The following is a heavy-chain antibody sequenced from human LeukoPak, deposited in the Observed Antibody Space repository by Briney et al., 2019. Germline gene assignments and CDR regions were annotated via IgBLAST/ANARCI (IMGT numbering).Heavy chain of an antibody. CDR1: GGSISSYY. D-gene: IGHD6-6*01. V-gene: IGHV4-59*01. CDR2: IYYSGST. Sequence: SETLSLTCTVSGGSISSYYWRWIRQPPGKGLEWIGYIYYSGSTNYNPSLKSRVTISVDTSKNQFSLKLSSVTAADTAVYYCARDRGIAARPGYYGMDVWGQGTTVTVSS. CDR3: ARDRGIAARPGYYGMDV. J-gene: IGHJ6*02.